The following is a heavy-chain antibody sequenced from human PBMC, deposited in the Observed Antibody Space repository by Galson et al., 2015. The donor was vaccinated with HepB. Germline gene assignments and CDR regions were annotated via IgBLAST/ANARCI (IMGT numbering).Heavy chain of an antibody. J-gene: IGHJ3*02. CDR3: AKYRASSGPGRRALDI. D-gene: IGHD6-25*01. Sequence: SLRLSCAASGFTFTNYVMNWVRQAPGKGLEWVSTISGGSGDRTYYADSAKGRFTISRDNSKNTLYLQANSLRVEDTAIYYCAKYRASSGPGRRALDIWGQGTMVIVSS. V-gene: IGHV3-23*01. CDR1: GFTFTNYV. CDR2: ISGGSGDRT.